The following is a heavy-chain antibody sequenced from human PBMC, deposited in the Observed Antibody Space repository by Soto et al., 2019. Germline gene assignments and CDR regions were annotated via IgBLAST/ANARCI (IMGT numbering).Heavy chain of an antibody. CDR2: ISGSGGVST. D-gene: IGHD1-26*01. CDR3: SKLVGATVVSDY. Sequence: VGSLRLSCAAPEFTFSNYVMSWVRQAPGKGLEWVSAISGSGGVSTYYADSVKGRFTISRDNSKNTLFLQMSSLRAEDTAVYYCSKLVGATVVSDYWGQGTLVTVSS. CDR1: EFTFSNYV. J-gene: IGHJ4*02. V-gene: IGHV3-23*01.